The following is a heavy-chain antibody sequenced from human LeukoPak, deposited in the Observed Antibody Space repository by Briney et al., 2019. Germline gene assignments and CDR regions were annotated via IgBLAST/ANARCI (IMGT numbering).Heavy chain of an antibody. CDR1: GYTFTGYY. D-gene: IGHD3-10*01. J-gene: IGHJ4*02. Sequence: ASVKVSCKASGYTFTGYYMHWVRRAPGQGLEWMGWINPNSGGTNYAQKFRGRVTMTRDTSISTAYMELSRLRSDDTAVYYCARDLVRGVPLGYWGQGTLVTVSS. CDR2: INPNSGGT. CDR3: ARDLVRGVPLGY. V-gene: IGHV1-2*02.